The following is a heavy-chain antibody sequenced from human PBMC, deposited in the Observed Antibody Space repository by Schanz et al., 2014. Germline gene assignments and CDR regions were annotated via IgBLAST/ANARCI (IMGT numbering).Heavy chain of an antibody. CDR2: ISDSGDLT. D-gene: IGHD2-2*01. CDR1: GFTFGSYA. CDR3: ERFQSPHQPFDY. Sequence: EVRLLESGGGLVQPGGSLRLSCVGSGFTFGSYAMNWVRQAPGKGLEWVSAISDSGDLTYYADSVKGRFTISRDNAKYTLYLQMNSLRAEDTAVYYCERFQSPHQPFDYWGQGTLVTVSS. J-gene: IGHJ4*02. V-gene: IGHV3-23*01.